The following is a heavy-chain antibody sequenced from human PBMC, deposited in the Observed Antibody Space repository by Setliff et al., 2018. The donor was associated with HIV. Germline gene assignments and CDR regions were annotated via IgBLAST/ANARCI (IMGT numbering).Heavy chain of an antibody. V-gene: IGHV3-30*02. CDR2: IWYDERHK. CDR1: GFSFNSYG. D-gene: IGHD3-22*01. CDR3: AKDSQFFPAPDRSGYMDY. J-gene: IGHJ4*02. Sequence: PGGSLRLTCTVYGFSFNSYGMHWVRQAPGKGLEWVAYIWYDERHKFYADSVKGRFTISRDNPKKTLYLQMNTLKSKDTAVYYCAKDSQFFPAPDRSGYMDYWGQGTLVTVSS.